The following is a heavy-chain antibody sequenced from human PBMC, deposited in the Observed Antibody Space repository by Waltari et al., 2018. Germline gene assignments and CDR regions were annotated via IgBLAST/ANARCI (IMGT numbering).Heavy chain of an antibody. CDR3: ASLSYGDYVPFDY. J-gene: IGHJ4*02. D-gene: IGHD4-17*01. CDR2: ISDDGSNK. V-gene: IGHV3-30-3*01. Sequence: QVQLVESGGGVVQPGRSLRLSCAASGFTFSSYAMHWVPQAPGKGLEWGAVISDDGSNKSYADSVKGRFTISRDNSKNTLYLQMNSLRAEDTAVYYCASLSYGDYVPFDYWGQGTLVTVSS. CDR1: GFTFSSYA.